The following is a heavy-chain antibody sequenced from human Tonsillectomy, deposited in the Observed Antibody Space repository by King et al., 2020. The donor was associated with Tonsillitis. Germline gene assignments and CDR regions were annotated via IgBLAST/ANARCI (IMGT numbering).Heavy chain of an antibody. D-gene: IGHD3-3*01. V-gene: IGHV4-39*01. CDR3: ASQVPGFLEWLPSVYYFDY. CDR1: GGFLSSSSYY. CDR2: IYYSGST. J-gene: IGHJ4*02. Sequence: QLQESGPGLVKPSETLSLTCTVSGGFLSSSSYYWGWIRQPPGKGLEWIGSIYYSGSTYYNPSLKSRVTISVDTSKNQFSLKLSSVTAADTAVYYCASQVPGFLEWLPSVYYFDYWGRGTLVTVSS.